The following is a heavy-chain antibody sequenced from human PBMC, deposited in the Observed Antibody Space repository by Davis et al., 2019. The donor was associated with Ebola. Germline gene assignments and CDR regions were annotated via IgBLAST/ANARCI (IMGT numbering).Heavy chain of an antibody. CDR3: AKSGLSFGVVKYHYGMDV. J-gene: IGHJ6*04. V-gene: IGHV3-33*06. Sequence: GGSLRLSCVASGFTFSSYGMHWVRQAPGKGLEWVAVIWYDGSNKYYADSVKGRFTISRDNSKKTLYLQMNSLRAEDTAVYYCAKSGLSFGVVKYHYGMDVWGKGTTVTVSS. D-gene: IGHD3-3*01. CDR1: GFTFSSYG. CDR2: IWYDGSNK.